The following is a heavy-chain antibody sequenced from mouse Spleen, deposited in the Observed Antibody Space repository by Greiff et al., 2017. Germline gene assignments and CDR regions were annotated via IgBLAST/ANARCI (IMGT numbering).Heavy chain of an antibody. J-gene: IGHJ4*01. V-gene: IGHV1-55*01. CDR2: IYPGSGST. CDR3: ARTVVATWAMDY. Sequence: QVQLQQPGAELVKPGASVKMSCKASGYTFTSYWITWVKQRPGQGLEWIGDIYPGSGSTNYNEKFKSKATLTVDTSSSTAYMQLSSLTSEDSAVYFCARTVVATWAMDYWGQGTSVTVSS. CDR1: GYTFTSYW. D-gene: IGHD1-1*01.